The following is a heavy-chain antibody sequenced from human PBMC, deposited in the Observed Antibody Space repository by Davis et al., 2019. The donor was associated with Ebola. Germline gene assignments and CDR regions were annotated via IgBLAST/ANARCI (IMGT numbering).Heavy chain of an antibody. CDR1: GGSISSYY. CDR2: IYYSGST. CDR3: ARDQGITGTTGAYFDY. J-gene: IGHJ4*02. V-gene: IGHV4-59*12. Sequence: MPSETLSLTCTVSGGSISSYYWSWIRQPPGKGLEWIGYIYYSGSTYYNPSLKSRVTISVDTSKNQFPLKLSSVTAADTAVYYCARDQGITGTTGAYFDYWGQGTLVTVSS. D-gene: IGHD1-7*01.